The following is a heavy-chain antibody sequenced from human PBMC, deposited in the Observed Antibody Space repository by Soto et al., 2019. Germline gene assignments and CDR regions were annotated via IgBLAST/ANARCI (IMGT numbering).Heavy chain of an antibody. Sequence: SETLSLTCTVTGGSINNRIYYWGWIRQPPGKGLEWIGSIYYIGSTYNNPSLKSRVSMSVDTSKNQFSLKLRSVTAADTALYYCARQRTSVVTQAYFDSWGQG. D-gene: IGHD2-21*02. J-gene: IGHJ4*02. CDR1: GGSINNRIYY. V-gene: IGHV4-39*01. CDR3: ARQRTSVVTQAYFDS. CDR2: IYYIGST.